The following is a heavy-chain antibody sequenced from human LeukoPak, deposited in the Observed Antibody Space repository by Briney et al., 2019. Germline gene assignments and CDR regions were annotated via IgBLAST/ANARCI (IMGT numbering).Heavy chain of an antibody. Sequence: ASVKVSWKVSGYTLTELSMHWVRQAPGKGLEWMGGFDPEDGETIYAQKFQGRVTMTEDTSTDTAYMELSSLRSEDTAVYYCATLHSDSSGYLYWGQGTLVTVSS. J-gene: IGHJ4*02. CDR1: GYTLTELS. D-gene: IGHD3-22*01. CDR2: FDPEDGET. V-gene: IGHV1-24*01. CDR3: ATLHSDSSGYLY.